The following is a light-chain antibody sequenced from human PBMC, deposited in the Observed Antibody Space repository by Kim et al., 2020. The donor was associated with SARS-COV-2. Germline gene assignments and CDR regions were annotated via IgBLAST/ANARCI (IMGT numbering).Light chain of an antibody. CDR2: GAS. J-gene: IGKJ2*01. CDR3: QQYGSFPET. Sequence: LSPGERATRSCRASQSVSSSYLAWYQQKPGQAPRLLIYGASSRATGIPDRFSGSGSGTDFTLTISRLEPEDFAVYYCQQYGSFPETFGQGTKLEI. CDR1: QSVSSSY. V-gene: IGKV3-20*01.